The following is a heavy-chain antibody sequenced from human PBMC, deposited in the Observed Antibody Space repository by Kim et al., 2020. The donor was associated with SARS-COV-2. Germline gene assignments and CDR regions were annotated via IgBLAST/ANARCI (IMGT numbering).Heavy chain of an antibody. CDR1: GFTFDPSA. D-gene: IGHD2-15*01. Sequence: GGSLRLSCAASGFTFDPSAMHWVRQAPGKGLEWVSLLSGDGETKYYADSVQGRFTISIDTSKNSLYLQMNSLRTEDTAIYYCVRASGRLPKLWGQGTLVTVSS. CDR2: LSGDGETK. CDR3: VRASGRLPKL. J-gene: IGHJ4*02. V-gene: IGHV3-43*02.